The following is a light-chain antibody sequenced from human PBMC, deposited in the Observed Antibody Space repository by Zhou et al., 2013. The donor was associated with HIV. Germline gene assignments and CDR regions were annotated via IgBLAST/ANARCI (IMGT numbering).Light chain of an antibody. CDR2: GAS. CDR1: QSVGSN. J-gene: IGKJ1*01. V-gene: IGKV3-15*01. CDR3: QQYDNGPPWT. Sequence: IVMTQSPATLSVSPGESATLSCRASQSVGSNLAWYQQKPGQAPRLLTNGASTRATGIPATFSGSGSGTEFTLTISSMQSEDFAIYHCQQYDNGPPWTFGPGTKVEIK.